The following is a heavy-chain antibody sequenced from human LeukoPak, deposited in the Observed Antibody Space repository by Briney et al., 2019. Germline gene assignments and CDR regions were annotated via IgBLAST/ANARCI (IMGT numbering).Heavy chain of an antibody. CDR3: AREYCSSTSCYYSPYYYYYGMDV. Sequence: GGSLRLSCAASGFTFSSYAMHWVRQAPGKGLEWVAVISYDGSNKYYADSVKGRFTISRDNSKNTLYLQMNNLRAEDTAVYYCAREYCSSTSCYYSPYYYYYGMDVWGQGTTVTVSS. D-gene: IGHD2-2*01. V-gene: IGHV3-30-3*01. CDR1: GFTFSSYA. CDR2: ISYDGSNK. J-gene: IGHJ6*02.